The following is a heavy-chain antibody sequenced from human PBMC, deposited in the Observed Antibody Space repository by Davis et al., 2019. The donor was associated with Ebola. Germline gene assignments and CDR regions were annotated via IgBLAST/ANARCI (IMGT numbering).Heavy chain of an antibody. Sequence: MPSETLSLTCAVYGGSFSGYYWSWIRQPPGKGLEWIVEINHSGSTNYNPSLKSRATISVDTSKNQFSLKLCSVTASDTAVYYCSRDRWLTDYGMDVWGQGTTVTVSS. V-gene: IGHV4-34*01. J-gene: IGHJ6*02. CDR1: GGSFSGYY. CDR2: INHSGST. CDR3: SRDRWLTDYGMDV. D-gene: IGHD5-24*01.